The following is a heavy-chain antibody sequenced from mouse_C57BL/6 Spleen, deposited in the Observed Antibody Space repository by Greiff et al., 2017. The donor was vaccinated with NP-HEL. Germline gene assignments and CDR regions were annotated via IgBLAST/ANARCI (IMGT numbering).Heavy chain of an antibody. V-gene: IGHV1-82*01. Sequence: QVQLKESGPELVKPGASVKISCKASGYAFSSSWMNWVKQRPGKGLEWIGRIYPGDGDTNYNGKFKGKATLTADKSSSTAYMQLSSLTSEDSAVYFCAREGTTVVAMDYWGQGTTLTVSS. CDR3: AREGTTVVAMDY. CDR1: GYAFSSSW. J-gene: IGHJ2*01. D-gene: IGHD1-1*01. CDR2: IYPGDGDT.